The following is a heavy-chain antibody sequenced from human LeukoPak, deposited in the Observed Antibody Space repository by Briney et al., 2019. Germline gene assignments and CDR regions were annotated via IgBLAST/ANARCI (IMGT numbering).Heavy chain of an antibody. CDR3: ASSGYSSGWTYYYYGMDV. D-gene: IGHD6-19*01. Sequence: SETLSLTCTVSGGSISSYYWSWIRQPPGKGLEWIGYIYYSGSTNYNPSLKSRVTISVDTSKNQFSLKLSSVTAADTAVYYCASSGYSSGWTYYYYGMDVWDQGTTVTVSS. J-gene: IGHJ6*02. CDR2: IYYSGST. CDR1: GGSISSYY. V-gene: IGHV4-59*01.